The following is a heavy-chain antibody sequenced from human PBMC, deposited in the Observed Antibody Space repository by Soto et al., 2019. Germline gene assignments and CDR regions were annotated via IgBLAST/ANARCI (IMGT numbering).Heavy chain of an antibody. CDR1: GFTFSSYA. CDR3: ARDVWETTSRYYGLDL. Sequence: GGSLRLSCAASGFTFSSYAMTWVRQAPGKRLEWVSGISGSGGTTSYTDSVKGRFTISRDNSKKTLFLEMKSLGAEDTAVYFCARDVWETTSRYYGLDLWGLGTTVTVSS. D-gene: IGHD1-26*01. V-gene: IGHV3-23*01. J-gene: IGHJ6*02. CDR2: ISGSGGTT.